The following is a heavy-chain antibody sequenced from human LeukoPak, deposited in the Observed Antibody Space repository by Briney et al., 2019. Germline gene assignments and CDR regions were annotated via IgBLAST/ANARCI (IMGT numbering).Heavy chain of an antibody. J-gene: IGHJ4*02. CDR1: GYTFSSYG. CDR2: ISVYSGNT. V-gene: IGHV1-18*01. D-gene: IGHD3-10*02. CDR3: ARDANAVLGDY. Sequence: ASVKVSCKASGYTFSSYGISWVRQAPGQGLEWMGCISVYSGNTNYAQMLQGRVTMTTDTSTSTAYMALRSLRSDATAVYYCARDANAVLGDYWGQGPLVTVSS.